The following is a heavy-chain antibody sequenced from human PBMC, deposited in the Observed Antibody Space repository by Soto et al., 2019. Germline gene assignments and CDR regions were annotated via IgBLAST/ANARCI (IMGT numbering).Heavy chain of an antibody. CDR2: IYHSGST. CDR1: GDSISSSEW. J-gene: IGHJ4*02. Sequence: SETLSLTCAVSGDSISSSEWWSWVRQTPEKGLEWIGEIYHSGSTNYNPSLKNRVTLSVDESKNQFSLNLSSMTAADTAVYFCARLSTWSNFDYWGQGILVTVSS. V-gene: IGHV4-4*02. D-gene: IGHD6-13*01. CDR3: ARLSTWSNFDY.